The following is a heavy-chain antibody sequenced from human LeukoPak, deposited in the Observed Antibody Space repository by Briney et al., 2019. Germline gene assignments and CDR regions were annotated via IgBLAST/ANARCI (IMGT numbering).Heavy chain of an antibody. CDR2: INHVGST. Sequence: PSETLSLTCAVYGASVSGYYCTWIRQHPGIGLEWLGEINHVGSTNYNPSLRGRVTISVDTSKNQSSLKLNSVPAADTAVYYCASCLSFYYDPAGHQVRDAFDIWGQGTMVIVSS. J-gene: IGHJ3*02. CDR3: ASCLSFYYDPAGHQVRDAFDI. V-gene: IGHV4-34*01. D-gene: IGHD3-22*01. CDR1: GASVSGYY.